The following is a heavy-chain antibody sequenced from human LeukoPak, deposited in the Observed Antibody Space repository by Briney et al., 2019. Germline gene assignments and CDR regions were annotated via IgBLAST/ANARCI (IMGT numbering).Heavy chain of an antibody. V-gene: IGHV4-59*08. CDR1: GGSISSYY. D-gene: IGHD4-11*01. CDR3: ARSGYSNYDTPGMDV. CDR2: IYYSGST. J-gene: IGHJ6*02. Sequence: SETLSLTCTVSGGSISSYYWSWIRRPPGKGLEWIGYIYYSGSTNYNPSLKSRVTISVDTSKNQFSLKLSSVTAADTAVYYCARSGYSNYDTPGMDVWGQGTTVTVSS.